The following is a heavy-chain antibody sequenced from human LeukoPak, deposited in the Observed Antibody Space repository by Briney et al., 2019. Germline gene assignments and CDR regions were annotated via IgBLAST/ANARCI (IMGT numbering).Heavy chain of an antibody. D-gene: IGHD6-19*01. J-gene: IGHJ1*01. Sequence: GASAKVSCKASGYTFTGYYMHWVRQAPGQGLEWMGWINPNSGGTNYAQKFQGRVTMTRDTSISTAYMELTRLRSDNTAVYYCARDLDSSGWSHFQHWGQGTLVTVSS. V-gene: IGHV1-2*02. CDR3: ARDLDSSGWSHFQH. CDR2: INPNSGGT. CDR1: GYTFTGYY.